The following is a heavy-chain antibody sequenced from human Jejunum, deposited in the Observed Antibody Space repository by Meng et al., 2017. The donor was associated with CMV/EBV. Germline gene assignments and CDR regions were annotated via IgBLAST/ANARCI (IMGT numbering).Heavy chain of an antibody. D-gene: IGHD1-26*01. Sequence: GFSFSNNAMGWVRQAPGKGLEWVSIIYGGGSDPIYADSVKGRFTISRDNSRNTIHLQMNGLRAEDTALYYCARMAGATTPKYAFDHWGQGALVTVSS. CDR3: ARMAGATTPKYAFDH. J-gene: IGHJ4*02. CDR1: GFSFSNNA. CDR2: IYGGGSDP. V-gene: IGHV3-23*03.